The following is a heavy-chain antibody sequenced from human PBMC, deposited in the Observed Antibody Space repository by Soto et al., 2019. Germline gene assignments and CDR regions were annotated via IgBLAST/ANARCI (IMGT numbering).Heavy chain of an antibody. D-gene: IGHD6-19*01. CDR2: ISYDGSNK. J-gene: IGHJ3*02. V-gene: IGHV3-30-3*01. Sequence: QVQLVESGGGVVQPGRSLRLSCAASGFTFSSYAMHWVRQAPGKGLEWVAVISYDGSNKYYADSVKGRFIISRDNSKNTLYLQMNSLRAEDTAVYYCARDKMGLDGPQIRAFDIWGQGTMVTVSS. CDR1: GFTFSSYA. CDR3: ARDKMGLDGPQIRAFDI.